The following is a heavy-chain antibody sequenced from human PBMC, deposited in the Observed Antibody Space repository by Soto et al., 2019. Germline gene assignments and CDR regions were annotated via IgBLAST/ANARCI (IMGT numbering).Heavy chain of an antibody. D-gene: IGHD5-18*01. CDR3: ARGSWIQLWSGDY. CDR1: GGSFSGYY. V-gene: IGHV4-34*01. J-gene: IGHJ4*02. CDR2: INHSGST. Sequence: SETLSLTCAVYGGSFSGYYWSWIRQPPGKGLEWIGEINHSGSTNYNPSLKSRVTISVDTSKNQFSLKLSSVTAADTAVYYCARGSWIQLWSGDYWGQGTLVTVSS.